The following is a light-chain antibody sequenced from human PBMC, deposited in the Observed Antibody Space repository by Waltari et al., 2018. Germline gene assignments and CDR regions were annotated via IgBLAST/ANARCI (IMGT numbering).Light chain of an antibody. V-gene: IGLV3-9*01. J-gene: IGLJ3*02. CDR2: RDD. Sequence: SYELTQPVSVSVAQGQTAKITCGGDNIGMKNVHWYQHRPGQAPLLVLSRDDNRPPGIPDRFSGSNSGNTATLTISGAQAGDEAAYYCQVWDNSNGVFGGGT. CDR1: NIGMKN. CDR3: QVWDNSNGV.